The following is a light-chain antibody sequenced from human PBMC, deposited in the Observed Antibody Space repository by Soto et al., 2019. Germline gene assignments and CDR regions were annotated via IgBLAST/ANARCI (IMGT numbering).Light chain of an antibody. V-gene: IGKV1-5*03. CDR3: QHYNDYSRV. CDR2: KAS. Sequence: DIQMTQSPSTLSASIGDRVTITCRASQSGDSWLAWYQQRPGKAPKLLIYKASSLQTGVPSRFSGSGSGTEFTLTISSLQPDDFATYYCQHYNDYSRVFGQGTKVEIK. J-gene: IGKJ1*01. CDR1: QSGDSW.